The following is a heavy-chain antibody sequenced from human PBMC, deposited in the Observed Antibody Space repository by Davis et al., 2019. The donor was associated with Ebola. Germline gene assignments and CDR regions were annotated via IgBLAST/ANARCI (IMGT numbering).Heavy chain of an antibody. J-gene: IGHJ6*02. V-gene: IGHV4-39*02. D-gene: IGHD3-10*01. CDR1: GGSISSSSYY. Sequence: SETLSLTCTVSGGSISSSSYYWGWIRQPPGKGLEWIGSIYYSGSTYYNPSLKSRVTISVDTSKNQFSLKLSSVTAADTAVYYCARDLVFRELLNYYYYGMDVWGQGTTVTVSS. CDR2: IYYSGST. CDR3: ARDLVFRELLNYYYYGMDV.